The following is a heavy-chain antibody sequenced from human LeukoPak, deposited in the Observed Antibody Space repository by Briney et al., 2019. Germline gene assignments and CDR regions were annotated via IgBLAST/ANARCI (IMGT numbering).Heavy chain of an antibody. CDR3: ASITFGGVIVY. CDR2: INHSGST. V-gene: IGHV4-34*01. Sequence: GSLRLSCAASGFTFSSYSMNWVRQPPGKGLEWIGEINHSGSTNYNPSLKSRVTISVDTSKNQFSLKLSSVTAADTAVYYCASITFGGVIVYWGQGTLVTVSS. D-gene: IGHD3-16*02. CDR1: GFTFSSYS. J-gene: IGHJ4*02.